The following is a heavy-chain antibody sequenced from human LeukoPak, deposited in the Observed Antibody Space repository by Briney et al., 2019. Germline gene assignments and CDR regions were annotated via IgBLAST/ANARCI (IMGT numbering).Heavy chain of an antibody. Sequence: ASVKVSCKASGGTFSIYVTNWVRQAPGQGLEWMGGIIPIFGTANYAQKFQGRVTITADETTSTAYMELSSLRSEDTAVYYCARTEQNYDDYGHFDLWGRGTLVTVSS. J-gene: IGHJ2*01. D-gene: IGHD4-17*01. CDR3: ARTEQNYDDYGHFDL. V-gene: IGHV1-69*13. CDR2: IIPIFGTA. CDR1: GGTFSIYV.